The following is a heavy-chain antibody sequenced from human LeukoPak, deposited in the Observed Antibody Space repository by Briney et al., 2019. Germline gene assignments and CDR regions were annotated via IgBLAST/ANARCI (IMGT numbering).Heavy chain of an antibody. D-gene: IGHD6-13*01. CDR1: GGSFIGFH. CDR2: INHSGST. CDR3: ASRGAAGPF. V-gene: IGHV4-34*01. J-gene: IGHJ4*02. Sequence: SETLSLTCAVYGGSFIGFHWNWIRQAPGKGLEWIGDINHSGSTNYNPSLTSRVTISVDKSQNQFSLKLRSVTAADTAVYYCASRGAAGPFWGQGTLVTVSS.